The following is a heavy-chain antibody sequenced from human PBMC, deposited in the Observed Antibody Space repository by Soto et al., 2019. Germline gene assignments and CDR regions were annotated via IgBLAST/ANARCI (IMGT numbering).Heavy chain of an antibody. CDR3: ARVGSSWGNWFEP. D-gene: IGHD6-13*01. CDR2: IYTSRST. Sequence: SETLSLTCTVSGGPISSYYWSWIRQPSGKGLEWIGRIYTSRSTNYNPSLKSRVTMSVDTSKNQFSLKLSSVTAADTAVYYCARVGSSWGNWFEPWGQGTLVTASS. V-gene: IGHV4-4*07. CDR1: GGPISSYY. J-gene: IGHJ5*02.